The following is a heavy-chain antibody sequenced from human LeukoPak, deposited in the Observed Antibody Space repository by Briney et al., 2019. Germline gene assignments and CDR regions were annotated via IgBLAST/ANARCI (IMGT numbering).Heavy chain of an antibody. CDR2: IYYSGST. V-gene: IGHV4-39*01. CDR1: GGSISSSSYY. Sequence: PSKTLSLTCTVSGGSISSSSYYWGWIRQPPGKGLEWIGSIYYSGSTYYNPSLKSRVTISVDTSKNQFSLKLSSVTAADTAVYYCARHGPYYYGSGSHNWFDPWGQGTLVIVSS. D-gene: IGHD3-10*01. J-gene: IGHJ5*02. CDR3: ARHGPYYYGSGSHNWFDP.